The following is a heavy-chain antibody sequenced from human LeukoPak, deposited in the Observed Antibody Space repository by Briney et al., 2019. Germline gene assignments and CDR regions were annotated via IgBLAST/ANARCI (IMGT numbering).Heavy chain of an antibody. Sequence: SETLSLTCTVSGGSISSSSYFWAWIRQPPGKGLEWIGSIYHSGSTYYNPSLKSRVTISVDTSKNQFSLKLSSVTAADTAVYYCARVFVYACDYWGQGTLVTVSS. CDR3: ARVFVYACDY. D-gene: IGHD5/OR15-5a*01. V-gene: IGHV4-39*07. J-gene: IGHJ4*02. CDR1: GGSISSSSYF. CDR2: IYHSGST.